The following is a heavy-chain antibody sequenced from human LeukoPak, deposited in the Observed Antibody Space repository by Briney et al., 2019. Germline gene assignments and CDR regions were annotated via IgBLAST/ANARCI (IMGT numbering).Heavy chain of an antibody. CDR1: GGTFSSYA. CDR3: ARSQEPYDFWSGYYNWFDP. J-gene: IGHJ5*02. CDR2: IIPIFDTA. Sequence: GASVKVSCKASGGTFSSYAISWVRQAPGQGLEWMGGIIPIFDTANYAQKFQGRVTITADESTSTAYMELSSLRSEDTAVYYCARSQEPYDFWSGYYNWFDPWGQGTLVTVSS. D-gene: IGHD3-3*01. V-gene: IGHV1-69*01.